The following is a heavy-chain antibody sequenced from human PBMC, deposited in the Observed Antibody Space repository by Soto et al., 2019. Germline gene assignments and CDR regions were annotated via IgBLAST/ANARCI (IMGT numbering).Heavy chain of an antibody. V-gene: IGHV4-61*03. Sequence: QVQLRESGPGLVKPSETLSLTCSVSGGSVRSGTYYWSWIRQPPGKGLEWIGNIFYSGSTSYNPSLKSRVTISIDTSKNPFSLKLASVTAADTAVYYCARAARAPLYGSGSFYPDYWGQGTLITVSS. CDR1: GGSVRSGTYY. CDR2: IFYSGST. D-gene: IGHD3-10*01. J-gene: IGHJ4*02. CDR3: ARAARAPLYGSGSFYPDY.